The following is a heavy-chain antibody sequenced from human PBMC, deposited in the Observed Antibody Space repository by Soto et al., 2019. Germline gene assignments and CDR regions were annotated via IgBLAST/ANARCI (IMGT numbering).Heavy chain of an antibody. V-gene: IGHV1-69*13. CDR2: IIPIFGTA. D-gene: IGHD6-13*01. Sequence: GASVKVSCKASGGTLSSYAISWVRQAPGQGLEWMGGIIPIFGTANYAQKFQGRVTITADESTSTAYMELSSLRSEDTAVYYCAGAWDSSSWLEAFDIWGQGTMVTVSS. CDR3: AGAWDSSSWLEAFDI. J-gene: IGHJ3*02. CDR1: GGTLSSYA.